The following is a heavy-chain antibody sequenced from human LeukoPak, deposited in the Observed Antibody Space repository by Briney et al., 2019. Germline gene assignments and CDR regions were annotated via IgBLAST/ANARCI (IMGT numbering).Heavy chain of an antibody. D-gene: IGHD3-10*01. J-gene: IGHJ3*02. CDR2: IYYSGST. V-gene: IGHV4-31*03. CDR3: ARDSGDSFDI. Sequence: SETLSLTCTVSGGSISSGGYYWSWIRQHPGKGLEWIGYIYYSGSTYYNPSLKSRVTISVDTSKNQFSLKLSSVTAADTAVYYCARDSGDSFDIWGQGTMVTVSS. CDR1: GGSISSGGYY.